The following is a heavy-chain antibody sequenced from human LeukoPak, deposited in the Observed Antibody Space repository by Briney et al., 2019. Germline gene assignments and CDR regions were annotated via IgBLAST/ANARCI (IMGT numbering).Heavy chain of an antibody. D-gene: IGHD6-13*01. CDR2: VDSDGSAT. Sequence: GGSLRLSCAASGISFRNYWMHWVRQAPGKGLVWVSHVDSDGSATTYADSVKGRFTISRDNAKNTLYLQMNSLRAEDMAVYYCARGMAGSSWTAFDYWGPGTLVTVSS. V-gene: IGHV3-74*01. CDR1: GISFRNYW. CDR3: ARGMAGSSWTAFDY. J-gene: IGHJ4*02.